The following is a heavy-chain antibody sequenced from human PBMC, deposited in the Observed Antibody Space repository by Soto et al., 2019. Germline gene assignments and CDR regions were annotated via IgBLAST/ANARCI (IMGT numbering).Heavy chain of an antibody. CDR1: GGSITSSSYY. CDR2: IYFSGST. D-gene: IGHD6-19*01. CDR3: ASQRGGWYYAFDI. J-gene: IGHJ3*02. Sequence: TSETLSLTCTVSGGSITSSSYYWGWIRQPPGKGLEWIGSIYFSGSTYYNPSLKSRVTISVDTSKNQFSLKLSSVTAADTAVYYCASQRGGWYYAFDIWGQGTLVT. V-gene: IGHV4-39*01.